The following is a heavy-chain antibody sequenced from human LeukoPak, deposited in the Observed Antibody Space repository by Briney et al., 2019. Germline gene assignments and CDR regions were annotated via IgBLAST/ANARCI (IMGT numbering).Heavy chain of an antibody. D-gene: IGHD3-16*01. CDR3: ARQKENSWDYYGMDV. CDR2: IYRSGGT. Sequence: PSETLSLTCAVSGDSVGSSASGNSRWNWVRQPPGKTLEWIGEIYRSGGTHSNPSLRRRVTMSLDRSKNQLTLNVRSVTAADTAVYYCARQKENSWDYYGMDVWGLGTTVTVSS. J-gene: IGHJ6*02. CDR1: GDSVGSSASGNS. V-gene: IGHV4-4*02.